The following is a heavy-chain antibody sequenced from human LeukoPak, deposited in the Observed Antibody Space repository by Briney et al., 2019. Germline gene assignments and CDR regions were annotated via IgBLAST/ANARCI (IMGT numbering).Heavy chain of an antibody. Sequence: PSETLSLTCTVSGGSISSCYWSWIRQPPGKGLEWIGYIYYSGSTNYNPSLRSRVTMSVDTSKNQFSLKLNSVTAADTAVYYCARQPDYYDSTLGWFDPWGQGTLVTVSS. J-gene: IGHJ5*02. V-gene: IGHV4-59*08. D-gene: IGHD3-22*01. CDR3: ARQPDYYDSTLGWFDP. CDR1: GGSISSCY. CDR2: IYYSGST.